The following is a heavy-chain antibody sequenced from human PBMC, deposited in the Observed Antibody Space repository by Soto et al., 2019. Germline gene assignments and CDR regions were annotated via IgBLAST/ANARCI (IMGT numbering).Heavy chain of an antibody. V-gene: IGHV4-34*02. D-gene: IGHD1-1*01. CDR2: INHRGST. CDR1: GGSFSGYY. Sequence: QVQLQQWGAGLLKPSETLSLTCAVYGGSFSGYYWGWIRQPPGKGLEWIGEINHRGSTNYNPSLKSRVTISVDTSKNQFSLKLSSVSAADTAVYYCATSGTPTDTFDIWGQGTMVTVSS. J-gene: IGHJ3*02. CDR3: ATSGTPTDTFDI.